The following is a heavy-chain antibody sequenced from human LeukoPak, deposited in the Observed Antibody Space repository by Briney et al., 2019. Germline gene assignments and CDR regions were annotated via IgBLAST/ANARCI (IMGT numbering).Heavy chain of an antibody. CDR1: GYTFTGYF. V-gene: IGHV1-2*06. J-gene: IGHJ4*02. CDR2: INPNSGGT. D-gene: IGHD3-22*01. Sequence: GASVKVSCKASGYTFTGYFMHWVRQAPGQGLEWMGRINPNSGGTNYAQKFQGRVTMTRDTSISTAYMELSSLRSDDTAVYYCARLSFTMIVVVDDYWGQGTLVTVSS. CDR3: ARLSFTMIVVVDDY.